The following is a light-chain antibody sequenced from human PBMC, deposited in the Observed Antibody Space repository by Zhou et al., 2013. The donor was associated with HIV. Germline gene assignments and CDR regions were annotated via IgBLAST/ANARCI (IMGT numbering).Light chain of an antibody. CDR1: QGISSA. CDR2: DAS. CDR3: QESYNSPPIFA. Sequence: AIQLTQSPSSLSASVGDRVTITCRASQGISSALAWYQQKPGKAPKLLIYDASSLESGVPSRFSGSGSGTDFTLTISSLQPEDFATYYCQESYNSPPIFAFGPGTKVDFK. J-gene: IGKJ3*01. V-gene: IGKV1-13*02.